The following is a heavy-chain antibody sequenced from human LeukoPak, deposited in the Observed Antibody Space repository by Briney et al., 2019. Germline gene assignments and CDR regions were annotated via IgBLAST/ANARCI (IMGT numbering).Heavy chain of an antibody. D-gene: IGHD5-18*01. CDR1: GFTISTYW. V-gene: IGHV3-7*01. CDR3: ARENTAVPGGDC. Sequence: PGGSLRLSCAASGFTISTYWMSWVRQAAGKGLEWLANIKQDGSEQYYVDSVKGRFAISGDNAKNSVYLQMNGLRAEDTAVYYCARENTAVPGGDCWGQGTLVTVSS. CDR2: IKQDGSEQ. J-gene: IGHJ4*02.